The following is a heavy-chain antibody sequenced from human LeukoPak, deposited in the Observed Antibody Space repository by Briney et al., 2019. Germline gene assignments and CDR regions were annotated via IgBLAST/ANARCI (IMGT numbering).Heavy chain of an antibody. Sequence: ASVKVSCKASGYTFTGYYMHWVRQAPGQGLEWMGWINPNSGGTNYAQKFQGRVTMTRDTSISTAYMELSRLRSDDTAVYYCARGEDIVVVVAVYMDVWGKGTTVTISS. CDR3: ARGEDIVVVVAVYMDV. V-gene: IGHV1-2*02. CDR2: INPNSGGT. J-gene: IGHJ6*03. CDR1: GYTFTGYY. D-gene: IGHD2-15*01.